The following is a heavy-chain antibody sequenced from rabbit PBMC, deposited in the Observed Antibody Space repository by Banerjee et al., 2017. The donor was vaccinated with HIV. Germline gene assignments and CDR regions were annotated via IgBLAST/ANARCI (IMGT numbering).Heavy chain of an antibody. CDR1: GFSFSNKAV. V-gene: IGHV1S40*01. CDR2: INVVTGKA. J-gene: IGHJ4*01. Sequence: QSLEESGGDLVKPGASLTLTCTASGFSFSNKAVMCWVRQAPGKGLEWIACINVVTGKAVYASWAKGRFTFSKTSSTTVTLQMTSLTAADTATYFCARDLPGVIGWNFNLWGPGTLVTVS. CDR3: ARDLPGVIGWNFNL. D-gene: IGHD1-1*01.